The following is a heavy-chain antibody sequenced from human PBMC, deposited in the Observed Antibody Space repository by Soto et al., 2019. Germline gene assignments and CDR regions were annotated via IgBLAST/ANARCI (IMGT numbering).Heavy chain of an antibody. CDR1: GFTFRSYW. D-gene: IGHD2-2*01. J-gene: IGHJ6*02. V-gene: IGHV3-7*01. CDR3: ARELGYCSSTSCCKGYYGMDV. Sequence: GGSLRLSCSASGFTFRSYWMSWVRQAPGKGLEWVANIKQDGSEKYYVDSVKGRFTISRDNAKNSLYLQMNSLRAEDTAVYYCARELGYCSSTSCCKGYYGMDVWGPGTTVTVSS. CDR2: IKQDGSEK.